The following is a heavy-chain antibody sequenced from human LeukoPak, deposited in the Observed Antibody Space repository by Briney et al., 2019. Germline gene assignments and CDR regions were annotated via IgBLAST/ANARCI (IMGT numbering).Heavy chain of an antibody. CDR1: GFTFSSYG. Sequence: GRSLRLSCAASGFTFSSYGMHWVRQAPGKGLEWVAVISYDGSNKYYADSVKGRFTISRDNSKNTLYLQMNSLRAEDTAVYYCVQFELDYWGQGTLVTVSS. D-gene: IGHD1-7*01. CDR3: VQFELDY. V-gene: IGHV3-30*03. CDR2: ISYDGSNK. J-gene: IGHJ4*02.